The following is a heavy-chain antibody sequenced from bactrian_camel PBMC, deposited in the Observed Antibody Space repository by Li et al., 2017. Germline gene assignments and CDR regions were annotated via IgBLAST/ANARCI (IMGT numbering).Heavy chain of an antibody. V-gene: IGHV3S54*01. J-gene: IGHJ4*01. CDR1: GDGFGRLS. CDR2: IYTRGGNT. CDR3: ASDPCSTFRGLGQDEYDY. D-gene: IGHD1*01. Sequence: HVQLVESGGDSVQAGGSLRLSCKVSGDGFGRLSMAWFRQVPGKEREEVAFIYTRGGNTFYSDSVKGRFTISQDKAKHMLYLQMDSLRTEDTAMYYCASDPCSTFRGLGQDEYDYWGQGTQVTVS.